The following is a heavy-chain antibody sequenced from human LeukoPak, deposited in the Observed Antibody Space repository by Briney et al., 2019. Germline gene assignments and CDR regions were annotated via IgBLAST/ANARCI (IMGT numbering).Heavy chain of an antibody. D-gene: IGHD2-2*01. CDR1: GFTFSSYG. V-gene: IGHV3-33*01. CDR3: ARALVDRKIDY. J-gene: IGHJ4*02. CDR2: IWYDGSNK. Sequence: GRSLRLSCAASGFTFSSYGMHWVRQAPGKGLEWVAVIWYDGSNKYYADSVKGRFTISRDNSKNTLYLQMNSLRAEDTAVYYCARALVDRKIDYWGQGTLVTVSS.